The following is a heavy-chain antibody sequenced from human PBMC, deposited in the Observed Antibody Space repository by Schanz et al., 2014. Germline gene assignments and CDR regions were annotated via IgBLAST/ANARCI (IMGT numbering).Heavy chain of an antibody. CDR3: ASKVVATIGGYDDN. J-gene: IGHJ4*02. CDR1: GFTFSSYD. Sequence: QVQLVESGGGVVQPGRSLRLSCVASGFTFSSYDVLWVRQAPGKGLEWVAILWHDGSKKYYADSVKGRFTVSRDNSKNTYYLLLNSRTAEDTAVYYCASKVVATIGGYDDNWGQGTLXIVSS. V-gene: IGHV3-33*01. CDR2: LWHDGSKK. D-gene: IGHD5-12*01.